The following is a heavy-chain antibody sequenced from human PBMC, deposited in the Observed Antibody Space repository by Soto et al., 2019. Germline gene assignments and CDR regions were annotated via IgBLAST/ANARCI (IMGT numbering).Heavy chain of an antibody. Sequence: GGSLRLSCSASGFTFSSYAMHWVRQAPGKGLEYVSAISSNGGSTYYADSVKGRFTISRDNSKNTLYLQMSSLRAGDTAVYYCVKALRYFDWLPDFDYWGQGTLVTVSS. CDR1: GFTFSSYA. J-gene: IGHJ4*02. D-gene: IGHD3-9*01. V-gene: IGHV3-64D*06. CDR3: VKALRYFDWLPDFDY. CDR2: ISSNGGST.